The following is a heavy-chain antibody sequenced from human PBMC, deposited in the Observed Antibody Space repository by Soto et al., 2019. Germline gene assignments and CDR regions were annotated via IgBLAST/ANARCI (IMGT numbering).Heavy chain of an antibody. J-gene: IGHJ4*02. CDR2: IDPSGGST. V-gene: IGHV1-46*01. D-gene: IGHD6-13*01. CDR1: GYTFTTYY. Sequence: ASVKVSCKASGYTFTTYYMHWVRQAPGQGLEWMGIIDPSGGSTTYAQKFQGRVTMTRDTSTSTVYMELISLRSEDTAVYYCAKDWFPRYSSSWYLIYFDHWGQGTLVTVSS. CDR3: AKDWFPRYSSSWYLIYFDH.